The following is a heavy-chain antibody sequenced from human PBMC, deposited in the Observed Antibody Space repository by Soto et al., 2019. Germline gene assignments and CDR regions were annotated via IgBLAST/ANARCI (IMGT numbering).Heavy chain of an antibody. J-gene: IGHJ3*02. Sequence: GGSLRLSCAASGFSFSNYAMHWVRQATGKGLEWVSAIGTAGDTYYPGSVKGRFTISRENAKNSLYLQMNSLRAEDTAVYYCARRGAEWNDVYAFDIWGQGTMVTVSS. CDR1: GFSFSNYA. V-gene: IGHV3-13*01. CDR3: ARRGAEWNDVYAFDI. D-gene: IGHD1-1*01. CDR2: IGTAGDT.